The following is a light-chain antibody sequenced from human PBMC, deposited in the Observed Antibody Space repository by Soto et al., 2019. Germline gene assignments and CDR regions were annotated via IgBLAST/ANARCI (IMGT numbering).Light chain of an antibody. CDR3: QQSYSIPHT. J-gene: IGKJ4*01. CDR2: AAS. V-gene: IGKV1-39*01. Sequence: DIQMTQSPSSLSASVEDRVIITCRASQSISNHLNWYQQKPGKAPKLLIYAASSLQSGVPSRFSGSGSGTDFTLTISTLQPEDFATYYCQQSYSIPHTFGGGTKVGIK. CDR1: QSISNH.